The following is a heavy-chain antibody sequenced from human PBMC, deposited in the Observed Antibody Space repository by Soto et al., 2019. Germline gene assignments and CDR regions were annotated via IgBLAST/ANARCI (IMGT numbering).Heavy chain of an antibody. CDR3: ARARGSGSNYISGYAAGNIVLGY. CDR1: GETFSSYA. J-gene: IGHJ4*02. Sequence: QVQLLQSGAEVKKPGSSVTSYCKASGETFSSYAISWARQAPGQGLEWMGGIIPIFGTATYAQKFQGRVTITAYESTMTVDMELRRVRSEGSAGLYCARARGSGSNYISGYAAGNIVLGYWSQGSLVTVSS. D-gene: IGHD3-10*01. V-gene: IGHV1-69*01. CDR2: IIPIFGTA.